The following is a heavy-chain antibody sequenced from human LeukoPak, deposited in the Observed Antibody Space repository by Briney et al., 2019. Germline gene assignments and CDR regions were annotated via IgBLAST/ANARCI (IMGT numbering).Heavy chain of an antibody. V-gene: IGHV3-7*01. CDR2: INQDGSEK. CDR3: ARDLVDSGSPSPPSL. CDR1: GFTFSYYW. D-gene: IGHD1-26*01. Sequence: PGGSLRLSCAASGFTFSYYWMTWVRQAPGKLLEWVANINQDGSEKYYVDSVKGRFTIYRDNAKNSLYLQMNSLRGEDTAVYYCARDLVDSGSPSPPSLWGQGTLVTVSS. J-gene: IGHJ4*02.